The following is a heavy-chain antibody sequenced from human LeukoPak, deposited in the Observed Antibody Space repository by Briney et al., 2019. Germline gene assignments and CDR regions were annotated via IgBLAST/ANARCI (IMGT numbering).Heavy chain of an antibody. V-gene: IGHV3-23*01. CDR3: AKGHTDYGTGFDL. CDR1: GFTFSSFA. Sequence: GGSLRLSCAAAGFTFSSFAISWVRQAPGKGLESVSLISGAGGSTYYADSVKGRFTISRDHSKNTLYLQMNSLRAEDTAVYYCAKGHTDYGTGFDLWGQGTLVTVSS. CDR2: ISGAGGST. D-gene: IGHD4/OR15-4a*01. J-gene: IGHJ4*02.